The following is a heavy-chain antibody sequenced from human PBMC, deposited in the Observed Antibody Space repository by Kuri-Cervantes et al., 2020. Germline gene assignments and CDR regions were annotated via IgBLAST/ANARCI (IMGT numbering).Heavy chain of an antibody. CDR1: GFTFSSYW. CDR3: ARLPYYYYGMDV. J-gene: IGHJ6*02. CDR2: IYSGGST. V-gene: IGHV3-66*04. Sequence: GESLKISCAASGFTFSSYWMSWVRQAPGKGLEWVSVIYSGGSTYYADSVKGRFTISRDNAKNSLYLQMNSLRDEDTAVYYCARLPYYYYGMDVWGQGTTVTVSS.